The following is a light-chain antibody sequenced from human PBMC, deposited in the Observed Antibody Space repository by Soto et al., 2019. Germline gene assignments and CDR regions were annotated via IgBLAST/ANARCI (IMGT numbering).Light chain of an antibody. J-gene: IGKJ1*01. CDR1: PGIRND. V-gene: IGKV1-17*01. CDR2: GAS. CDR3: LQHNSYPHT. Sequence: DIQMTQSPSSLSASVGDRVTITCRASPGIRNDLAWYQQKPGKAPKRLIYGASSLQSGVPSRFSGSGSGTDFTLTINSLQPEDFATYYCLQHNSYPHTFGQGTKVEIK.